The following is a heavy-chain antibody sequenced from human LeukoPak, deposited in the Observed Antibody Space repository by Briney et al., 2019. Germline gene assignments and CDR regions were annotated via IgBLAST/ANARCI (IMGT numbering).Heavy chain of an antibody. J-gene: IGHJ3*02. V-gene: IGHV4-39*01. CDR1: GDSISSSSYY. CDR2: IYYSGST. D-gene: IGHD6-13*01. CDR3: ARGQQQLVERDDAFDI. Sequence: PSETLSLTCTVSGDSISSSSYYWGWIRQPPGKGLEWIRSIYYSGSTYYNPSLKSRVTISVDTSKNQFSLKLSSVTAADTAVYYCARGQQQLVERDDAFDIWGQGTMVTVSS.